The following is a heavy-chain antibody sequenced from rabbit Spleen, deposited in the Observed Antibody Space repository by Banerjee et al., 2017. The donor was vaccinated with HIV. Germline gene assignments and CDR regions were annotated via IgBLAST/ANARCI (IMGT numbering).Heavy chain of an antibody. V-gene: IGHV1S40*01. CDR1: GFSFSSSYY. CDR2: IDPLFGIT. J-gene: IGHJ4*01. Sequence: QSLEESGGGLVQPEGSLTLTCTASGFSFSSSYYMCWVRQAPGKGLEWIGYIDPLFGITYYANWVNGRFSISRENTQNTVFLQMTSLTAADTATYVCARGSAAMTMVITGYYLNLWGQGTLVTVS. CDR3: ARGSAAMTMVITGYYLNL. D-gene: IGHD2-1*01.